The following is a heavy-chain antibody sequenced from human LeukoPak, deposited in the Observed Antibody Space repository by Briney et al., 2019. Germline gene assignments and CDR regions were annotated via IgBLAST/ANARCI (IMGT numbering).Heavy chain of an antibody. D-gene: IGHD3-22*01. CDR3: ASAGWYYDSSGAGDYYYGMDV. CDR2: IIPIFGTA. CDR1: GGTFSSYA. V-gene: IGHV1-69*13. Sequence: GASVKVSCKASGGTFSSYAISWVRQAPGQGLEWMGGIIPIFGTANYAQKFQGRVTITADESTSTAYMELSSLRSEDTAVYYCASAGWYYDSSGAGDYYYGMDVWGQGTTVTVSS. J-gene: IGHJ6*02.